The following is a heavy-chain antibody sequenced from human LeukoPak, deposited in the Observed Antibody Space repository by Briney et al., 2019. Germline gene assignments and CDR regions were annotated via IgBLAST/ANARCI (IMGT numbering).Heavy chain of an antibody. CDR1: GFTFSSYW. CDR2: IKQDGSEI. J-gene: IGHJ4*02. CDR3: IVSATARGGVDY. Sequence: GGSLRLSCAASGFTFSSYWMSWVRQPPGKGLEWVANIKQDGSEIYYVDSVKGRFTISRDNAKNSLYLKMNSLRAEDTAVYYCIVSATARGGVDYWGQGTLVTVSS. V-gene: IGHV3-7*01. D-gene: IGHD1-1*01.